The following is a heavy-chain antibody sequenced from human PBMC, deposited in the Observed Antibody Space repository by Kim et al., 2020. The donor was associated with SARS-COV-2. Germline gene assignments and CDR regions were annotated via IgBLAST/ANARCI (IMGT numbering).Heavy chain of an antibody. Sequence: GGSLRLSCAASGFTFSTYAMGWVRQAPGKGLEWVSGITGSSDSTYYADSVKGRFTISRDNSENTLYLQMNSLRAEDTAVYFCASYITTWYYLDYWGHGALVTVSS. D-gene: IGHD6-13*01. J-gene: IGHJ4*01. CDR3: ASYITTWYYLDY. CDR2: ITGSSDST. V-gene: IGHV3-23*01. CDR1: GFTFSTYA.